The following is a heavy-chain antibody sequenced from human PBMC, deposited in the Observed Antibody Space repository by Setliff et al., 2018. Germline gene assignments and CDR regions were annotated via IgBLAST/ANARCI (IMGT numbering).Heavy chain of an antibody. CDR2: INHSGST. D-gene: IGHD2-15*01. J-gene: IGHJ4*02. CDR3: ACQGYCSGGSCSDY. V-gene: IGHV4-34*01. Sequence: LSLTCAVYGGSFSTYYWIWIRQPPGKGLEWIGEINHSGSTNYNPSLKSRVTISVDTSKNQFSLKLSSVTAADTAVYYCACQGYCSGGSCSDYWGQGTLVTVSS. CDR1: GGSFSTYY.